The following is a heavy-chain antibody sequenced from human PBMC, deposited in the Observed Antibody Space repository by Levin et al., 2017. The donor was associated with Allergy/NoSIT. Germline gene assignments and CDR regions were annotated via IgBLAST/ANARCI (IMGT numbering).Heavy chain of an antibody. V-gene: IGHV3-30*18. CDR3: AKDVVFGTSSWSLDF. CDR2: ISYDESDK. CDR1: GFSFRSFG. Sequence: GGSLRLSCAASGFSFRSFGIHWVRQAPGKGLEWVAVISYDESDKFYADSVKGRFTISRDNTRNTLYLQMNSLRREDAAVYYCAKDVVFGTSSWSLDFWGQGTRVTVSS. J-gene: IGHJ4*02. D-gene: IGHD6-13*01.